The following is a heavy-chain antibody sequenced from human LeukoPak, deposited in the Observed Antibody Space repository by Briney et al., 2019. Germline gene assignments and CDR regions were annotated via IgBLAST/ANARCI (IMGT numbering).Heavy chain of an antibody. Sequence: RASVNVSCKASAGTFSSYAISWVRQAPGQGLEWMGWIIAYNGNTNYAQKIQGRLTMTTDTSTRTAYMELRSLRSDDTAVYYCARDSGYSYGLLFDYWGQGTLVTVSS. V-gene: IGHV1-18*01. CDR1: AGTFSSYA. D-gene: IGHD5-18*01. J-gene: IGHJ4*02. CDR2: IIAYNGNT. CDR3: ARDSGYSYGLLFDY.